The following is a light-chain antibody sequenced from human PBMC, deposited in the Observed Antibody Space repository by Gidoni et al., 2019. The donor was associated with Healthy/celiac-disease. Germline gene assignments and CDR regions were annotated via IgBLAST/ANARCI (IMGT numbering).Light chain of an antibody. J-gene: IGLJ2*01. CDR2: DNN. V-gene: IGLV1-51*01. CDR3: GTWDSSLSAVV. CDR1: SSNIGNNY. Sequence: QSVLTQPPSVSAAPGQKVTISCSGSSSNIGNNYVSCYQQLPGTAPKLLIYDNNKRPSAIPDRFSVSTSGTSATLVITGLQTGDEADYYCGTWDSSLSAVVFGGGTKLTVL.